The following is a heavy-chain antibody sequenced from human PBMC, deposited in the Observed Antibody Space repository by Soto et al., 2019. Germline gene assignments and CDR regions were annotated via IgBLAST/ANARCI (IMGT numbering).Heavy chain of an antibody. CDR2: ISASGSYT. Sequence: QVHLVESGGGLVKPGGSLRLSCAASGFTFSDHYMSWIRQAPGKGLEWIAYISASGSYTNYADFLKGRFSISRDNANNSVYLQMNSLREEDTAVYFCARDKGYAAAAESWGQGTLVTVSS. J-gene: IGHJ5*02. CDR1: GFTFSDHY. V-gene: IGHV3-11*05. CDR3: ARDKGYAAAAES. D-gene: IGHD6-13*01.